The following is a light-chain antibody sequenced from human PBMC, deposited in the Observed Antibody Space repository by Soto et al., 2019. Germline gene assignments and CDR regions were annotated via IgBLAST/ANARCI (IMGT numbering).Light chain of an antibody. CDR1: QSVSSY. CDR2: DAS. Sequence: EIVLTQSPATLSVSPGERVTLSCRASQSVSSYLAWYQQRPGQAPKLLIYDASNRAAGIPARFSGSGSGTDFTLTISSLEPDDFAVYYCQQRAYWPRTF. V-gene: IGKV3-11*01. CDR3: QQRAYWPRT. J-gene: IGKJ1*01.